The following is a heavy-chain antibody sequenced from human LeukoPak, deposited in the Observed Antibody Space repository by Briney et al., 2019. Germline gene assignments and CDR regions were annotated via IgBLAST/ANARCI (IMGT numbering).Heavy chain of an antibody. Sequence: ASVKVTCKASGYTFTSYDINWVRQATGQGLEWMGWMNPNGGNTGYAQKFQGRVNMTRNTSISTAYMELSSLRSEDTAVYYCARVPQGSYVGWAISYYFDYWGQGTLVTVSS. D-gene: IGHD3-10*01. J-gene: IGHJ4*02. CDR3: ARVPQGSYVGWAISYYFDY. CDR2: MNPNGGNT. V-gene: IGHV1-8*01. CDR1: GYTFTSYD.